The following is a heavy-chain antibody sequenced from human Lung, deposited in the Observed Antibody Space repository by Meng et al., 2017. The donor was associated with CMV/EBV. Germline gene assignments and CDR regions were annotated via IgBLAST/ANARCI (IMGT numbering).Heavy chain of an antibody. CDR1: GFTFSSYA. D-gene: IGHD2/OR15-2a*01. V-gene: IGHV3-30-3*01. Sequence: GGSXRLSCAASGFTFSSYAMHWVRQAPGKGLEWVAVISYDGSNKYYADSVKGRFTISRDNSKNTLYLQMNSLRAEDTAVYYCARESQIGFDYWGQGPLVTVSS. CDR3: ARESQIGFDY. CDR2: ISYDGSNK. J-gene: IGHJ4*02.